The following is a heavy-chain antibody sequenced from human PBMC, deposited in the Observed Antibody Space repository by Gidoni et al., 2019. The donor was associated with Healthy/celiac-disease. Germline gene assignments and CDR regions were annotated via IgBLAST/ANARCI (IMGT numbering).Heavy chain of an antibody. V-gene: IGHV4-31*03. D-gene: IGHD4-17*01. CDR3: ARGGLLGDGSGFDY. CDR1: GGSIISGGYY. CDR2: IYYSGST. J-gene: IGHJ4*02. Sequence: QVQLQESGPGLEKPSQTLSLTCTVSGGSIISGGYYWSWIRQHPGKGLEWIGYIYYSGSTYYNPSLKSRVTISVDTSKNQFSLKLSSVTAADTAVYYCARGGLLGDGSGFDYWGQGTLVTVSS.